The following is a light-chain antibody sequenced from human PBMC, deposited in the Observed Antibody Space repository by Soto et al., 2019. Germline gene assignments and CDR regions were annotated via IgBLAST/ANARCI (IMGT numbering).Light chain of an antibody. CDR3: QQYCSTPWT. Sequence: DIVMTQSPDSLAVSLGERATINCKASQSVLSSSNNKNYLTWYQQKLGQPPRLLIYWASTRESGVPDRFSGSGSGADFTLTINSLQAEDVAVYYCQQYCSTPWTFGQGTKVEIK. V-gene: IGKV4-1*01. CDR2: WAS. CDR1: QSVLSSSNNKNY. J-gene: IGKJ1*01.